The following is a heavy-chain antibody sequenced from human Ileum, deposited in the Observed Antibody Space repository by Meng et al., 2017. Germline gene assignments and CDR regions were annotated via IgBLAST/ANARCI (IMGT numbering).Heavy chain of an antibody. D-gene: IGHD6-19*01. CDR3: ARDRQWVFDY. CDR1: SYTFTTFG. V-gene: IGHV1-18*01. J-gene: IGHJ4*02. CDR2: IDPGNGNR. Sequence: QVQLVQSGIEVKKPGASVKVSCKPSSYTFTTFGISWVRQAPGQGLEWMGWIDPGNGNRNFAQKFQDRITLITDTTTTTAYMELRSLRSDDTAIFYCARDRQWVFDYWGQGTLVTVSS.